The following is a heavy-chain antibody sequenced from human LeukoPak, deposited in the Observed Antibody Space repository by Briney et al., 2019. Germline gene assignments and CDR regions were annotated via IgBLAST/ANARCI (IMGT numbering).Heavy chain of an antibody. CDR3: ARVRSSGWALPTY. CDR1: GGSFSGYY. CDR2: INHSGST. D-gene: IGHD6-19*01. Sequence: PSQTLSLTCAVYGGSFSGYYWSWIRHPPGKGLEWIGEINHSGSTTYNPPLKSRVTISVDTPKNQFSLKLSSVTAADTAVYYWARVRSSGWALPTYWGQGTLVTVSS. V-gene: IGHV4-34*01. J-gene: IGHJ4*02.